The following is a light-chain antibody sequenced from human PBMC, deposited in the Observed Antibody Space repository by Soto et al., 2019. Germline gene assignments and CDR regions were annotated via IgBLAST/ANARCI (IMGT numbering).Light chain of an antibody. V-gene: IGLV2-14*01. CDR2: DVS. Sequence: QSALTQPASVSGSPGQSITISCTGTSSDVSGYNYVSWYQQHPGKAPKLMIYDVSNRPSGVSNRLSGSQSGNPASLTISWLPGEQEAGYYCSSDTSSTSNDYDFGTGSKVTVL. J-gene: IGLJ1*01. CDR3: SSDTSSTSNDYD. CDR1: SSDVSGYNY.